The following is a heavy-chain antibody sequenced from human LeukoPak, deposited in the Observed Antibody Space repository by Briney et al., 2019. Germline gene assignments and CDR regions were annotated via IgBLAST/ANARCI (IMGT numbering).Heavy chain of an antibody. CDR3: ARAVAGIDY. J-gene: IGHJ4*02. D-gene: IGHD6-19*01. V-gene: IGHV3-30*04. Sequence: GGSLRLSCAASGFTFSSYAMHWVRQAPGKGLEWVAVISYDGSNKYYADSVKGRFTISRDNSKNTLYLQMNSLRAEDTAVYYCARAVAGIDYWGQGTLVTVSS. CDR2: ISYDGSNK. CDR1: GFTFSSYA.